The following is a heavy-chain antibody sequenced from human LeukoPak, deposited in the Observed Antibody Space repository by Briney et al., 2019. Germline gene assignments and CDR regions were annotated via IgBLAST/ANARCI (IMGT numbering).Heavy chain of an antibody. D-gene: IGHD3-22*01. J-gene: IGHJ5*02. CDR1: GGSFSGYY. CDR3: ARGGRYYDSSASWFDP. CDR2: INHSGST. V-gene: IGHV4-34*01. Sequence: PSETLSLTCAVYGGSFSGYYWSWIRQPPGKGLEWIGEINHSGSTNYNPSLKSRVTISVDTSKNQFSLKLSSVTAADTAVYYCARGGRYYDSSASWFDPWGQGTLVTVSS.